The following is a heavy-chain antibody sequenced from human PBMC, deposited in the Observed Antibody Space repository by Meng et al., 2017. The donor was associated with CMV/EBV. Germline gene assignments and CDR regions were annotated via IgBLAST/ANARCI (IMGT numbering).Heavy chain of an antibody. CDR1: GFTFSSYW. Sequence: GESLKISCAASGFTFSSYWMSWVRQAPGKGLEWVVNIKQDGSEKYYVDSVKGRFTISRDNAKNSLYLQMNSLRAEDTAVYYCATDPTYYDFWSSHFIDYWGQGTLVTVPQ. J-gene: IGHJ4*02. V-gene: IGHV3-7*01. D-gene: IGHD3-3*01. CDR2: IKQDGSEK. CDR3: ATDPTYYDFWSSHFIDY.